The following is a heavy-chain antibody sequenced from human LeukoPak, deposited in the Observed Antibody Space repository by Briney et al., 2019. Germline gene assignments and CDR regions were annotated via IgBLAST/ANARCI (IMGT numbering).Heavy chain of an antibody. D-gene: IGHD3-16*01. CDR1: GYTFTGYY. Sequence: GASVKVSCKASGYTFTGYYMHWVRQAPGQGLEWMGWINPNSGGTNYAQKFQGRVTMTRDTSISTAYMELSSLRSDDTAIYYCARDASFRPFNYWGQGTLVTVSS. CDR2: INPNSGGT. J-gene: IGHJ4*02. V-gene: IGHV1-2*02. CDR3: ARDASFRPFNY.